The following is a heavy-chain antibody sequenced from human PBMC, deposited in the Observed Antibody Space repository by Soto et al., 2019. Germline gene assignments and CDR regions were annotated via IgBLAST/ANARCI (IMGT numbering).Heavy chain of an antibody. V-gene: IGHV4-34*01. CDR2: INHSGST. Sequence: SETLSLTCAVYGGSFSGYYWSWIRQPPGKGLEWIGEINHSGSTNYNPSLKSRVTISVDTSKNQFSLKLSSVTAADTAVYYCARGRSGLTGYYREYYYYDGMDVWGQGTTVTAP. D-gene: IGHD3-9*01. J-gene: IGHJ6*02. CDR3: ARGRSGLTGYYREYYYYDGMDV. CDR1: GGSFSGYY.